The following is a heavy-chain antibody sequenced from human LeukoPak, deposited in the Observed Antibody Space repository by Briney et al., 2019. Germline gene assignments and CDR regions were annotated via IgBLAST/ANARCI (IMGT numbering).Heavy chain of an antibody. J-gene: IGHJ3*02. D-gene: IGHD1-26*01. V-gene: IGHV3-48*03. CDR2: ISSSGSTI. CDR1: GFTYCSYE. CDR3: ASYVPIAEGIVGATSFAFDI. Sequence: GGSLRLSCAASGFTYCSYEVNWVRQAPGKGLEWVSYISSSGSTIYYADSVKGRFTISRDNAKNSLYLQMNSLRAEDTAVYYCASYVPIAEGIVGATSFAFDIWGQGTMVTVSS.